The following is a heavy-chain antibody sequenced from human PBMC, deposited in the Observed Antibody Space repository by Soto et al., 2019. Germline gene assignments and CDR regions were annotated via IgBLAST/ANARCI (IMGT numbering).Heavy chain of an antibody. CDR2: IGSSNTYT. J-gene: IGHJ4*02. V-gene: IGHV3-11*05. CDR3: ARRRPIGYYNF. Sequence: QVQLVESGGDLVKPGGSLRLSCAASGFPFSDYYMSWIRQAPGKGLEWVSSIGSSNTYTNYADFVKGRFTISRDNAKNSLYLQMNSLRAEDTAVYYCARRRPIGYYNFWGQGTLVTVSA. CDR1: GFPFSDYY. D-gene: IGHD3-22*01.